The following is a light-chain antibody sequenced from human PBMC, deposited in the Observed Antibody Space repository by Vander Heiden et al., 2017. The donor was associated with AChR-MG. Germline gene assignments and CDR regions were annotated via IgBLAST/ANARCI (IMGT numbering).Light chain of an antibody. CDR1: KLGDTY. Sequence: SYGLPQPHAVYVSPAPTASITCSGDKLGDTYDCWYQQKPGQAPMLVIYHDRKRHSGIPERFSGANSGSTATLTISGTQARDEADYYCQAWDSSTARKVFGTGTKVTVL. CDR3: QAWDSSTARKV. CDR2: HDR. V-gene: IGLV3-1*01. J-gene: IGLJ1*01.